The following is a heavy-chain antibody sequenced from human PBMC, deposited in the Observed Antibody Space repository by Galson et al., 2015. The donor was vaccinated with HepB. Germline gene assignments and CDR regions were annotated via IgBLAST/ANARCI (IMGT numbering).Heavy chain of an antibody. J-gene: IGHJ6*02. Sequence: QSGAEVKKPGESLRISCKGSGYSFTSYWISWVRQMPGKGLEWMGRIDPSDSYTNYSPSFQGHVTISADKSISTAYLQWSSLKASDTAMYYCARQARGALYYYYYGMDVWGQGTTVTVSS. V-gene: IGHV5-10-1*01. D-gene: IGHD1-26*01. CDR3: ARQARGALYYYYYGMDV. CDR1: GYSFTSYW. CDR2: IDPSDSYT.